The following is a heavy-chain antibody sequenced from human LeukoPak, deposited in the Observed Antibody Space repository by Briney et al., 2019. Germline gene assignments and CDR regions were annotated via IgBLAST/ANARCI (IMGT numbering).Heavy chain of an antibody. CDR2: IYYSGST. D-gene: IGHD2-2*01. CDR1: GGSFSGYY. V-gene: IGHV4-59*01. J-gene: IGHJ4*02. CDR3: ASIPCSSTSCPDY. Sequence: SETLSLTCAVYGGSFSGYYWSWIRQPPGKGLEWIGYIYYSGSTNYNPSLKSRVTISVDTSKNQFSLKLSSVTAADTAVYYCASIPCSSTSCPDYWGQGTLVTVSS.